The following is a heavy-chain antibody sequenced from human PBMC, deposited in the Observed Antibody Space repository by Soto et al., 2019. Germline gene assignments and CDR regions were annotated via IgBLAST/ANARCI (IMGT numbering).Heavy chain of an antibody. J-gene: IGHJ6*02. CDR1: GGSISSAGYY. Sequence: QVQLQESGPGLVKPSQTLSLTCTVSGGSISSAGYYWSWIRQHPEKGREWIGYIDYSGTTYYNPSLKSRVSISVDTSKNQFSLKLSSVTDADTAVYYCARGGVKGGTYYYYYYGMDVWGQGTTVTVSS. D-gene: IGHD1-26*01. CDR2: IDYSGTT. V-gene: IGHV4-31*03. CDR3: ARGGVKGGTYYYYYYGMDV.